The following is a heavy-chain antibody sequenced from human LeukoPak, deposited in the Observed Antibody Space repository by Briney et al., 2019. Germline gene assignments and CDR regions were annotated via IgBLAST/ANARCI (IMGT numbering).Heavy chain of an antibody. V-gene: IGHV1-18*01. Sequence: SVTVSCKASGYTFTSYGISWVRQAPGQGLEWMGWISAYNGNTNYAQKLQGRVTMTTDTSTSTAYMELRSLRSDDTAVYYCAREGSSSWSVGWFDPWGQGTLVTLST. CDR3: AREGSSSWSVGWFDP. CDR1: GYTFTSYG. CDR2: ISAYNGNT. J-gene: IGHJ5*02. D-gene: IGHD6-13*01.